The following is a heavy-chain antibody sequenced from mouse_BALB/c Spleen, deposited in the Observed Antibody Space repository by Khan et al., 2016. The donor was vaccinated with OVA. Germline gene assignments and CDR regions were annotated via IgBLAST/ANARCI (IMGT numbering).Heavy chain of an antibody. CDR2: INTYTGEP. J-gene: IGHJ4*01. Sequence: QIQLVQSGPEVKKPGETVKISCKASGYTFTNYGMNWVKQAPGKGLKWIGWINTYTGEPTYADDFKGRFAFSLEISASTAYLQINNLKNEDTATXVCARSPYFACVMAYWSQGTSVTVSS. D-gene: IGHD2-10*01. V-gene: IGHV9-3-1*01. CDR1: GYTFTNYG. CDR3: ARSPYFACVMAY.